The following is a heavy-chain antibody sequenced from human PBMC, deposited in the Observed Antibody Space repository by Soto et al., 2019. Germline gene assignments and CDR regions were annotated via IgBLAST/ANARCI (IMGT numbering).Heavy chain of an antibody. CDR3: AREGDYGDPHWYFDL. D-gene: IGHD4-17*01. CDR1: GFTFSSYG. J-gene: IGHJ2*01. V-gene: IGHV3-33*01. CDR2: IWYDGSNK. Sequence: QVQLVESGGGVVQPGRSLRLSCAASGFTFSSYGMHWVRQAPGKGLEWVAVIWYDGSNKYYADSVKGRFTISRDNSKNTLYLQMNSLRAEDTAVYYCAREGDYGDPHWYFDLWGRGTLVTVSS.